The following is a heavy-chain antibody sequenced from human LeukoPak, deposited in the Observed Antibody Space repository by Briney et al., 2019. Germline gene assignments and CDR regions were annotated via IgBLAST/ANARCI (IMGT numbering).Heavy chain of an antibody. CDR1: GFTVSSNY. CDR2: IYSGGST. D-gene: IGHD3-10*01. Sequence: GGSLRLSCAASGFTVSSNYMSWVRQAPGKGLEWVSVIYSGGSTYYADSVKGRFTISRHNSKNTLYLQMNSLRAEDTAVYYCVSSLGFGESPADYWGQGTLVTVSS. J-gene: IGHJ4*02. CDR3: VSSLGFGESPADY. V-gene: IGHV3-53*04.